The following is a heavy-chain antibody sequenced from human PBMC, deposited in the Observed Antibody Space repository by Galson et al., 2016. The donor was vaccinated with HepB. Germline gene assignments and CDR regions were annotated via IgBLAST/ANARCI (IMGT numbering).Heavy chain of an antibody. D-gene: IGHD2-15*01. Sequence: SLRLSCAASGFTFRTYTMSWVRQAPGKGLEWVSGISGGGGSTYYADSVNGRLTISRDNPKNMVYLQIHSLRVEDTAVYFCAKDRYCGGGACSWSYFDLWGPGIQVIVSS. CDR1: GFTFRTYT. CDR2: ISGGGGST. CDR3: AKDRYCGGGACSWSYFDL. V-gene: IGHV3-23*01. J-gene: IGHJ4*02.